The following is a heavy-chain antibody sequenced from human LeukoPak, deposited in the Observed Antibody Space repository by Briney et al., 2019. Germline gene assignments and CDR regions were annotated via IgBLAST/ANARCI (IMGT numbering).Heavy chain of an antibody. D-gene: IGHD2-8*01. CDR3: AKYRKPCSNGVCQRILGY. Sequence: QTGGSLRLSCAASGFHFSNFAMHWVRQAPGRGLEWVSVISGSGVTTDYADSVKGRFTISKDNSKNTLYLQMNSPRAEDTAVYYCAKYRKPCSNGVCQRILGYWGQGTLVTVSS. CDR2: ISGSGVTT. CDR1: GFHFSNFA. J-gene: IGHJ4*02. V-gene: IGHV3-23*01.